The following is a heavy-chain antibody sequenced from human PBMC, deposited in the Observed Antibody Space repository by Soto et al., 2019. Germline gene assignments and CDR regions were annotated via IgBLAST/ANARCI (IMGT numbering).Heavy chain of an antibody. Sequence: SVKVSCKASGGTFSSYAISWVRQAPGQGLEWMGGIIPIFGTANYAQKFQGRVTITADESTSTAYMELSSLRSEDTAVYYCARPIAAAGTYYYGMDVWGQGTTVTVSS. CDR1: GGTFSSYA. J-gene: IGHJ6*02. D-gene: IGHD6-13*01. CDR3: ARPIAAAGTYYYGMDV. CDR2: IIPIFGTA. V-gene: IGHV1-69*13.